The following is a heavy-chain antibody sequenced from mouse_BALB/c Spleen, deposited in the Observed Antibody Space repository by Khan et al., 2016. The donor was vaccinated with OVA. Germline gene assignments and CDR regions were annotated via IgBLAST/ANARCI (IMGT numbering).Heavy chain of an antibody. CDR1: GYSFTDYN. J-gene: IGHJ2*01. D-gene: IGHD1-1*01. CDR2: IDPYNGGT. V-gene: IGHV1S135*01. Sequence: VQLKQSGPELVKPGASVKVSCKASGYSFTDYNMFWVKQSHGKSLEWIGYIDPYNGGTSYNQKFKGKATLTVDKSSSTAFMHLSSLTSEDSAVFYCARTDYYGSSSYFDYWGQGTTLTVSS. CDR3: ARTDYYGSSSYFDY.